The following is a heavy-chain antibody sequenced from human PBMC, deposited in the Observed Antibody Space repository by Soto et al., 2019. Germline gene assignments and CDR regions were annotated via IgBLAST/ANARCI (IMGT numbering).Heavy chain of an antibody. J-gene: IGHJ4*02. D-gene: IGHD5-12*01. CDR3: ARDPTRCGYDYEYFDY. CDR2: ISYDGSNK. V-gene: IGHV3-30-3*01. CDR1: GFTFSSYA. Sequence: GGSLRLSCAASGFTFSSYAMHWVRQAPGKGLEWVAVISYDGSNKYYADSVKGRFTISRDNSKNTLYLQMNSLRAEDTAVYYCARDPTRCGYDYEYFDYWGQGTLVTVSS.